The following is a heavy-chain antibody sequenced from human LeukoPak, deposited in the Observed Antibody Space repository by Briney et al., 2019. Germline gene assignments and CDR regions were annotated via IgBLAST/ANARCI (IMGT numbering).Heavy chain of an antibody. Sequence: PGRSLRLSCAASGFTFSSYAMHWVRQAPGKGLEWVAVISYDGSNKYYADSVKGRFTISRDNSKNTLYLQMNSLRAEDTAVYYCVKDGSSYGECYFDYWGQGTLVTVSS. CDR2: ISYDGSNK. J-gene: IGHJ4*02. V-gene: IGHV3-30-3*01. CDR3: VKDGSSYGECYFDY. CDR1: GFTFSSYA. D-gene: IGHD2-8*01.